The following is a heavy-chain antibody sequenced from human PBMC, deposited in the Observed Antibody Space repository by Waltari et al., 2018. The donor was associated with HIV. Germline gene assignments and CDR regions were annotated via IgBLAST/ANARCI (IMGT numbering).Heavy chain of an antibody. D-gene: IGHD4-4*01. Sequence: QVQLQQWGAGLLKSSETLSLTCAVYGESFSGYYWSWIRQPPGKGLEWIWEIHHSGSTNSNVSLKIRVTISADTSKNQFSLKVSSVTAADTAEYFCARGTSVARYMDVWDKGTTVTVSS. CDR3: ARGTSVARYMDV. CDR1: GESFSGYY. CDR2: IHHSGST. V-gene: IGHV4-34*01. J-gene: IGHJ6*03.